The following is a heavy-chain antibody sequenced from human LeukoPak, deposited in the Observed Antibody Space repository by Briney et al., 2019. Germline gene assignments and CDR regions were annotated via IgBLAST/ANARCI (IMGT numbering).Heavy chain of an antibody. J-gene: IGHJ4*02. CDR3: ASGGRGYYYGPGNYKNSPAD. V-gene: IGHV3-30-3*01. D-gene: IGHD3-10*01. CDR1: GFTFSSYA. Sequence: PGGSLRLSCAASGFTFSSYAMHWVRQAPGKGLEWVAVISYDGSNKYYADSVKGRFTISRDNSKNTLYLQMNSLRAEDTAVYYCASGGRGYYYGPGNYKNSPADWGQGTQVTVSS. CDR2: ISYDGSNK.